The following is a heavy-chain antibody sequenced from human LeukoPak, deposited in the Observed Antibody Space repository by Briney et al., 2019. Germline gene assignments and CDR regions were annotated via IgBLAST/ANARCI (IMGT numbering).Heavy chain of an antibody. J-gene: IGHJ6*02. CDR2: INNSGST. CDR3: ARGRVEYQLLRWDYYYGMDV. V-gene: IGHV4-34*01. CDR1: GGSFSGYY. Sequence: SATLSLTCAVYGGSFSGYYWSWIRPPPGKGLEWIGEINNSGSTNYNPSLKSRVTISVDPSKNQFSLKLSSVTAADTAVYYCARGRVEYQLLRWDYYYGMDVWGQGTTVPGSS. D-gene: IGHD2-2*01.